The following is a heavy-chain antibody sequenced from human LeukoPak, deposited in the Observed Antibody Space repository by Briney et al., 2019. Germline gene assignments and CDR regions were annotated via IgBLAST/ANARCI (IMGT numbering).Heavy chain of an antibody. D-gene: IGHD3-22*01. CDR3: ARDNVDIVARYYYDSSGSSGGMDV. CDR1: GGSVSSGSYY. CDR2: IYYSGST. Sequence: KPSETLSLTCTVSGGSVSSGSYYWSWIRQPPGKGLEWIGYIYYSGSTNYNPSLKSRVTISVDTSKNQFSLKLSSVTAADTAVYYCARDNVDIVARYYYDSSGSSGGMDVWGQGTTVTVSS. J-gene: IGHJ6*02. V-gene: IGHV4-61*01.